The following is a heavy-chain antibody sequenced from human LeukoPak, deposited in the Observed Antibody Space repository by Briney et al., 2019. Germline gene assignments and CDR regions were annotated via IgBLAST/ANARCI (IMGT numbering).Heavy chain of an antibody. D-gene: IGHD3-3*01. V-gene: IGHV3-11*04. CDR1: GFTFSDYY. CDR3: AREGDYDFWSGYSRPNWFDP. J-gene: IGHJ5*02. Sequence: GGSLRLSCAASGFTFSDYYMSWIRQAPGKGLEWVSYISSSGSTIYYADSVKGRFTISRDNAKNSLYLQMNSLRAEDTAVYYCAREGDYDFWSGYSRPNWFDPWGQGTLVTVSS. CDR2: ISSSGSTI.